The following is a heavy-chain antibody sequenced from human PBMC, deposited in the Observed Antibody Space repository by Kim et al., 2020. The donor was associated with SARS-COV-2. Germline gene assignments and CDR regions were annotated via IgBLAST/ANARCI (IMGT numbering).Heavy chain of an antibody. J-gene: IGHJ3*02. D-gene: IGHD1-26*01. CDR1: GFTFSSYA. CDR3: AKRLVGGSYRGPCAFDS. CDR2: ISGSGGST. Sequence: GGSLRLSCAASGFTFSSYAMSWVRQAPGKGLEWVSAISGSGGSTYYADSVKGRFTISRDNSKNTLYLQMNSLRAEDTAVYYCAKRLVGGSYRGPCAFDSWGQGRMGTVCS. V-gene: IGHV3-23*01.